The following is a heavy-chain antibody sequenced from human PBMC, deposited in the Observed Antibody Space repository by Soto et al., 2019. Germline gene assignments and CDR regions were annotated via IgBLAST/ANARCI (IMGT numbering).Heavy chain of an antibody. Sequence: GGSLRLSCTASGFTFGDYAMSWFRQAPGKGLEWVGFIRSKAYGGTTEYAASVKGRFTISRDDSKSIAYLQMNSLKTEDTAVYYCTRGPSKLYYYDSSGYYPYWGQGTLVTVSS. CDR2: IRSKAYGGTT. CDR3: TRGPSKLYYYDSSGYYPY. V-gene: IGHV3-49*03. J-gene: IGHJ4*02. D-gene: IGHD3-22*01. CDR1: GFTFGDYA.